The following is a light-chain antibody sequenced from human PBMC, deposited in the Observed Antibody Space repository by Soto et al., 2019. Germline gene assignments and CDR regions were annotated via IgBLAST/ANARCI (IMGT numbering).Light chain of an antibody. CDR2: DAS. CDR1: QRDSSY. CDR3: QQRHMWPIT. Sequence: ENVLTPSPATLSFSPGARAPPPRRASQRDSSYLAWYQQKPGQAPRLLIYDASNRATGIPARFSGSGSGTDFTLTISSLEPEDSAVYYCQQRHMWPITFGQGTRLEI. V-gene: IGKV3-11*01. J-gene: IGKJ5*01.